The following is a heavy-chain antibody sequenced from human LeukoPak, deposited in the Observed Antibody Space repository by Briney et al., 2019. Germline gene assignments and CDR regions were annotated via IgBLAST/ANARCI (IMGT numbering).Heavy chain of an antibody. Sequence: ASVKVSCKASRYTFTSYDINWVRQATGQGLEWMGWMNPNSGNTGYAQKFQGRVTMTRNTSISTAYMELSSLRSEDTAVYYCARGLAVAGVYYYGMDVWGQGTTVTVSS. CDR3: ARGLAVAGVYYYGMDV. D-gene: IGHD6-19*01. V-gene: IGHV1-8*01. CDR2: MNPNSGNT. J-gene: IGHJ6*02. CDR1: RYTFTSYD.